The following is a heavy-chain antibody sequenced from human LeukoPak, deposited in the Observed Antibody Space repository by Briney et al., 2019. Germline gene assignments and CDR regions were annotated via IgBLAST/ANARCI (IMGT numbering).Heavy chain of an antibody. CDR2: IYYSGST. D-gene: IGHD1-26*01. CDR1: GGSFSSYY. CDR3: ARQVVGARESDY. V-gene: IGHV4-59*01. J-gene: IGHJ4*02. Sequence: SETLSLTCAVYGGSFSSYYWSWIRQPPGKGLEWIGYIYYSGSTNYNPSLKSRVTISVDTSKNQFSLKLSSVTAADTAVYYCARQVVGARESDYWGQGTLVTVSS.